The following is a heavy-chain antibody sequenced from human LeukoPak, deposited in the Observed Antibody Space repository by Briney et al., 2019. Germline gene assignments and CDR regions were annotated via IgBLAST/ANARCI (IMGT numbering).Heavy chain of an antibody. D-gene: IGHD5-18*01. CDR3: ARDRVGGYSYGTGYYYMDV. V-gene: IGHV4-34*01. J-gene: IGHJ6*03. CDR1: GGSFSGYY. CDR2: INHSGST. Sequence: SETLSLTCAVYGGSFSGYYWSWIRQPPGKGLEWIGEINHSGSTNYNPSLKSRVTISVDTSKNQFSLKLSSVTAADTAVYYCARDRVGGYSYGTGYYYMDVWGKGTTVTVSS.